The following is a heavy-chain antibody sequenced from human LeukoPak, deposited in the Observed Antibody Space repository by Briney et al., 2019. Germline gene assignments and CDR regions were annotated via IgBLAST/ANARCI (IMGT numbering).Heavy chain of an antibody. CDR1: GGSFSGYY. V-gene: IGHV4-34*01. J-gene: IGHJ5*02. CDR3: ARALPAAMGGWFDP. D-gene: IGHD2-2*01. Sequence: SETLSLTCAVYGGSFSGYYWSWIRQPPGKGLEWIGEINHSGSTNYNPSLKSRVTISVDTSKNQFSLKLSSVTAADTAVYYCARALPAAMGGWFDPWGQGTLVTVSS. CDR2: INHSGST.